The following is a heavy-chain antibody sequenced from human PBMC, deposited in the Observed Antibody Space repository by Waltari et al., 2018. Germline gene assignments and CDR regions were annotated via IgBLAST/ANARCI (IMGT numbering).Heavy chain of an antibody. D-gene: IGHD1-26*01. CDR1: GFTFSSYS. CDR2: ISSNSSNI. CDR3: TSGSYFSGY. Sequence: EVQLVESGGGLVQPGGSLRLSCAASGFTFSSYSMNWVRQAPGKVLEWVSYISSNSSNIYYADSVKGRFTISRDNAKNSLYLQMNSLRAEDTAVYYCTSGSYFSGYWGQGTLVTVSS. V-gene: IGHV3-48*01. J-gene: IGHJ4*02.